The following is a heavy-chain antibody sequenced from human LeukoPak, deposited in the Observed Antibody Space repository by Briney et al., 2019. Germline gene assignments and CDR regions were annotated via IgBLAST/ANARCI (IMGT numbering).Heavy chain of an antibody. V-gene: IGHV3-30*18. CDR2: ISYDGSNK. Sequence: PGGSLRLSCAASGFTFSSYGMHWVRQAPGKGLEWVAVISYDGSNKYYADSVKGRFTISRDNSKNTVHLQMNSLRAEDTAVYYCTKAHGSGSYYRGSDYWGQGTLVTVSS. CDR1: GFTFSSYG. D-gene: IGHD3-10*01. J-gene: IGHJ4*02. CDR3: TKAHGSGSYYRGSDY.